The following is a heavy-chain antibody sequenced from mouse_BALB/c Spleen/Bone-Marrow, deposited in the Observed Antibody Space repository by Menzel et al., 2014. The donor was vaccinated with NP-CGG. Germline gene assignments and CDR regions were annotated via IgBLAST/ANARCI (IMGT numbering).Heavy chain of an antibody. D-gene: IGHD2-1*01. CDR2: IDPANGNT. J-gene: IGHJ3*01. V-gene: IGHV14-3*02. Sequence: VQLQQPGAELVKPGASVKLSCTASGFNIKDTYMHWVKQRPEQGPEWIGRIDPANGNTKYDPKFQGKATITADTSSNTAYLQLSSLTSEDTAVYYCARNGNYGAWFAYWGQGTLVTVSA. CDR1: GFNIKDTY. CDR3: ARNGNYGAWFAY.